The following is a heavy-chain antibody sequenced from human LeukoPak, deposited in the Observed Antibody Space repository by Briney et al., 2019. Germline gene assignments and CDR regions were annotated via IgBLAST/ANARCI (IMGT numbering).Heavy chain of an antibody. CDR2: ISGSGGST. Sequence: PGGSLRLSCAASGFTFSSYAMSWVRQAPGKGLEWVSAISGSGGSTYYADSVKGRFTISRDNSKNTLYLQMNSPRAEDTAVYYCAKPDSSGYYFNFDYWGQGTLVTVSS. D-gene: IGHD3-22*01. CDR1: GFTFSSYA. CDR3: AKPDSSGYYFNFDY. V-gene: IGHV3-23*01. J-gene: IGHJ4*02.